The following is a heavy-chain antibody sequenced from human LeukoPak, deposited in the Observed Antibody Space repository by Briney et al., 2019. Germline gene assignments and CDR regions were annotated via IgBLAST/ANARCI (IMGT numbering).Heavy chain of an antibody. D-gene: IGHD6-19*01. CDR1: GFTFSSYA. J-gene: IGHJ4*02. V-gene: IGHV3-23*01. Sequence: PGGSLRLSCAASGFTFSSYAMSWVRQAPGKGLEWVSGISGGGGSTYYADSVKGRFSISRDNSKNTLYLQMNSLRAEDTAVYHCAKVHVSSGWYYFDYWGQGTLVTVSS. CDR2: ISGGGGST. CDR3: AKVHVSSGWYYFDY.